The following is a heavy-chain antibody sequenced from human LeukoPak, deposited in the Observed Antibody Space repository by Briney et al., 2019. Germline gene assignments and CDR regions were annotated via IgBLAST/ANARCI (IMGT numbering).Heavy chain of an antibody. J-gene: IGHJ3*02. V-gene: IGHV3-30*02. CDR3: ATDLGDDYVWGSYPAAFDI. CDR2: IRYDGSNK. Sequence: GGSLRLSCAAFGFTFSSYGMHWVRQAPGKGLEWVAFIRYDGSNKYYADSVKGRFTISRDNSKNTLYLQMNSLRAEDTAVYYCATDLGDDYVWGSYPAAFDIWGQGTMVTVSS. D-gene: IGHD3-16*02. CDR1: GFTFSSYG.